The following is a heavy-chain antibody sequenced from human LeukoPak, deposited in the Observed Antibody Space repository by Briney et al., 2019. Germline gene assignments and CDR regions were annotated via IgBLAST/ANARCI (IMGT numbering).Heavy chain of an antibody. CDR2: ISSSSSTI. Sequence: GGSLRLSCAASGFTFSSYSMNWVRQAPGKGLEWVSYISSSSSTIYYADSVKGRFTISRDNAKNSLYLQMNSLRAEDTAVYYCARLGRKTGGTITFDYWGQGTLVTVSS. D-gene: IGHD4-23*01. CDR1: GFTFSSYS. J-gene: IGHJ4*02. CDR3: ARLGRKTGGTITFDY. V-gene: IGHV3-48*01.